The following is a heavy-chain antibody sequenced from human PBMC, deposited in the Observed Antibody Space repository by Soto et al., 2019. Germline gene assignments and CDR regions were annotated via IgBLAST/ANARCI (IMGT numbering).Heavy chain of an antibody. CDR2: ISYDGSNK. V-gene: IGHV3-30*18. J-gene: IGHJ6*02. D-gene: IGHD6-13*01. CDR3: ANVAAAGNYYYYYGMDV. Sequence: QVQLVESGGGVVQPGRSLRLSCAASGFTFSSYGMHWVRQAPGKGLEWVAVISYDGSNKYYADSVKGRFTISRDNSKNRXYLQMNSLRAEDTAVYYCANVAAAGNYYYYYGMDVWGQGTTVTVSS. CDR1: GFTFSSYG.